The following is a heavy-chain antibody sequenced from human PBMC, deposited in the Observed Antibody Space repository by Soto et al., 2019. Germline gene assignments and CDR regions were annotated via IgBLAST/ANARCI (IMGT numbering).Heavy chain of an antibody. CDR2: IWFDGSNK. J-gene: IGHJ4*02. CDR3: ARDANWYFDY. Sequence: QVQLVGSGGGVVQPGRSLRLSCAASGFTFSTYGMHWVRQAPGKGLEWVALIWFDGSNKYYAASVKGRFTISRDNSNNTLYLQINSLRAEDTAVYYCARDANWYFDYWGQGTLVTVSS. CDR1: GFTFSTYG. D-gene: IGHD1-1*01. V-gene: IGHV3-33*01.